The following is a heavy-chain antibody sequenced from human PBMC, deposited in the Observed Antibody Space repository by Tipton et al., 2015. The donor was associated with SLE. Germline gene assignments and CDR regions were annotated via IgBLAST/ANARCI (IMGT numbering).Heavy chain of an antibody. CDR3: ARDRDDSSGSLFDP. D-gene: IGHD3-22*01. Sequence: TLSLTCTVSGGSISSSSYYWGWIRQPPGKGLEWIGRIYTSGSTNYNPSLKSRLTMSVDTSKNQFSLKLSSVTAADTAVYYCARDRDDSSGSLFDPWGQGTLVTVSS. J-gene: IGHJ5*02. CDR1: GGSISSSSYY. CDR2: IYTSGST. V-gene: IGHV4-61*02.